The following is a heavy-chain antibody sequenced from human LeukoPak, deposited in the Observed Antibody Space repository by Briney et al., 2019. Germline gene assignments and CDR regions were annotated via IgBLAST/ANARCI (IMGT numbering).Heavy chain of an antibody. Sequence: GGSLRLSCAASGFILSSFAMTWVRQAPGKGLEWVSSISGSGGSTYHADSVKGRFTISRDNSKNTLYLQMNGLRAEDTAVYYCSRSAYYDGSGNYYDYWGQGTLVTVSS. CDR2: ISGSGGST. CDR1: GFILSSFA. J-gene: IGHJ4*02. CDR3: SRSAYYDGSGNYYDY. V-gene: IGHV3-23*01. D-gene: IGHD3-22*01.